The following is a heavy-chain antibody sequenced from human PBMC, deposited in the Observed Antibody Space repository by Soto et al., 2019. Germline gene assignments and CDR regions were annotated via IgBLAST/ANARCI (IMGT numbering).Heavy chain of an antibody. CDR3: AKSRVVIGATVTRLDS. CDR1: GFTFSSYA. Sequence: EVQLLESGGGLVQPGGSLTLSCATSGFTFSSYAMVWVRQAAEKGLEWVASISNNGDTAYYADSVKGRFTISRGNSENTLYLQMTGLRADDPALYFWAKSRVVIGATVTRLDSWGQGTQVTVSS. D-gene: IGHD6-6*01. J-gene: IGHJ4*02. CDR2: ISNNGDTA. V-gene: IGHV3-23*01.